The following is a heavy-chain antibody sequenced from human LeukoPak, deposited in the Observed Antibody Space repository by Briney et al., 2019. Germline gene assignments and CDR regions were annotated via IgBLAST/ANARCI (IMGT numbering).Heavy chain of an antibody. V-gene: IGHV3-30*18. Sequence: GGSLRLSCAASGFTFSSYGMHWVRQAPGKGLEWVAVISYDGSNKYYADSVKGRFTISRDNSKNTLYLQMNSLRAEDTAVYYCAKDATMVRGVYPDYWGQGTLVTVSS. CDR1: GFTFSSYG. D-gene: IGHD3-10*01. CDR2: ISYDGSNK. J-gene: IGHJ4*02. CDR3: AKDATMVRGVYPDY.